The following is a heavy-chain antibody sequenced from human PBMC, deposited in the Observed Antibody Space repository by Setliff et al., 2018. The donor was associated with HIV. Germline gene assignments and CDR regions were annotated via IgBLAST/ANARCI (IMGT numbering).Heavy chain of an antibody. D-gene: IGHD6-13*01. V-gene: IGHV4-39*07. CDR3: ARDPGITAAGTEYFDS. Sequence: SETLSLTCTVSGGSISNSRYYWSWIRQPPGKGLEWIGSIYYSGSTYYNPSLKSRVTISVDTSKNQFSLKLSSVTAADTAIYYCARDPGITAAGTEYFDSWGQGSLVTVSS. CDR1: GGSISNSRYY. CDR2: IYYSGST. J-gene: IGHJ4*02.